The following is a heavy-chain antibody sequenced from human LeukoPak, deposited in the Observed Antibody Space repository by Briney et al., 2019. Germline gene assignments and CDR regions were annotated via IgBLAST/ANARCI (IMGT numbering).Heavy chain of an antibody. CDR1: AFTFGDYS. CDR2: IRSKAYGGTT. Sequence: GRSLRLSSTGSAFTFGDYSMSWVRQAPGKGLEWVGFIRSKAYGGTTEYAASVKGRFIISRDDSKSIAYLRMNSLKTEDTAVYYCTKGGVVLIVYVFDYWGQGTLVTVSS. D-gene: IGHD2-8*01. CDR3: TKGGVVLIVYVFDY. V-gene: IGHV3-49*04. J-gene: IGHJ4*02.